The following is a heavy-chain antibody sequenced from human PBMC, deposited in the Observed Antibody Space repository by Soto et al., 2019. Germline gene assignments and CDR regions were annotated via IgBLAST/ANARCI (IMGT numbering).Heavy chain of an antibody. CDR3: ARRPYYDSSGYYLPLDY. CDR1: GGSISSSSYY. D-gene: IGHD3-22*01. V-gene: IGHV4-39*01. Sequence: QLQLQESGPGLVKPSETLSLTCTVSGGSISSSSYYWGWIRQPPGKGLEWIGSIYYSGRTYYNPXLKSRVTISVXXSXNXXALKLSSVTAADTAVYYCARRPYYDSSGYYLPLDYWGQGTLVTVSS. CDR2: IYYSGRT. J-gene: IGHJ4*02.